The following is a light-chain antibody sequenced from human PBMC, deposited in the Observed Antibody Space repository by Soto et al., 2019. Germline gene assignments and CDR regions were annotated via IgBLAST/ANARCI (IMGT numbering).Light chain of an antibody. Sequence: EIVLTQSPGTLSLSPGERATLSCRASQSLSSSLAWYQQKPGQAPRLLIYDVSTRATGIPTRFSGSGSGTEFTLTISSLQSEDFAAYYCQQYNNWPLTFGGGTKVDIK. CDR1: QSLSSS. V-gene: IGKV3D-15*01. CDR3: QQYNNWPLT. CDR2: DVS. J-gene: IGKJ4*01.